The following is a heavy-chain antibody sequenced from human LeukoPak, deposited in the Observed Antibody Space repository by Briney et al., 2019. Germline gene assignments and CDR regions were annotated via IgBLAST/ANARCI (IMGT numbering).Heavy chain of an antibody. Sequence: SETLSLTCTVSGDSVSSGHHWTWIRRPPGKGLEWIGHIFYSGSTNYNPSLKSRVTISLDMSKNQFSLRLSSVTAADTAVYYCGRDVWGLVRGLMSHYGMDVWGKGTTVTVSP. CDR2: IFYSGST. D-gene: IGHD3-10*01. J-gene: IGHJ6*04. CDR3: GRDVWGLVRGLMSHYGMDV. V-gene: IGHV4-61*01. CDR1: GDSVSSGHH.